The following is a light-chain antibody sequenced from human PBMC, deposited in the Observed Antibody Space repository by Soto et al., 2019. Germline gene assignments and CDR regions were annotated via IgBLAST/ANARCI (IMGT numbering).Light chain of an antibody. CDR2: SAS. CDR1: QSVSNNY. Sequence: ETVLTQSPGPRSLSPGERATLSGRASQSVSNNYLAWYQQKPGQAPRLLIYSASNRATGIPDRFSCSGSGTDFTLTISRLEPEDFAVYYCQQYGSSGTFGQGTKV. J-gene: IGKJ1*01. V-gene: IGKV3-20*01. CDR3: QQYGSSGT.